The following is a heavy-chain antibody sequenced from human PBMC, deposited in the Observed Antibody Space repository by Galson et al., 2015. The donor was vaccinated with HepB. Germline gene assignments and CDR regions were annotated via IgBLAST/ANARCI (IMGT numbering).Heavy chain of an antibody. CDR2: IIPILGIA. V-gene: IGHV1-69*10. J-gene: IGHJ5*02. D-gene: IGHD3-16*02. Sequence: SVKVSCKASGGTFSSYAISWVRQAPGQGLEWMGGIIPILGIANYAQKFQGRVTITADKSTSTAYMELSSLRSEDTAVYYCARDAVGLRLGELSLSHNWFDPWGQGTLVTVSS. CDR3: ARDAVGLRLGELSLSHNWFDP. CDR1: GGTFSSYA.